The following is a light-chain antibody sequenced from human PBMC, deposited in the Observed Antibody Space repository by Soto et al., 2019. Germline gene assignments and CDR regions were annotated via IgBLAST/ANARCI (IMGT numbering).Light chain of an antibody. CDR2: DAS. CDR3: QQFDSVLCT. Sequence: IQMTQSPSSLSTSVGDRVTITCQASQDIKNYLIWYQQKPGKAPKLLIYDASTLGTGVSSRFSGSGSGTHFTLTISSLQPEDIATYYCQQFDSVLCTFGQGTKLEMK. CDR1: QDIKNY. V-gene: IGKV1-33*01. J-gene: IGKJ2*02.